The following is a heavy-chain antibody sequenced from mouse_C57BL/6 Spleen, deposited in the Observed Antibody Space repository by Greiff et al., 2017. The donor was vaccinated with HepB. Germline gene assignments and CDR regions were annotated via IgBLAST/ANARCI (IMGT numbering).Heavy chain of an antibody. CDR3: ATYYGSSYGWFAY. Sequence: EVQGVESGGGLVKPGGSLKLSCAASGFTFSSYAMSWVRQTPEKRLAWVATISDGGSYTYYPDNVKGRFTISRDNAKNNLYLQMSHLKSEDTAMYYCATYYGSSYGWFAYWGQGTLVTVSA. J-gene: IGHJ3*01. V-gene: IGHV5-4*01. D-gene: IGHD1-1*01. CDR2: ISDGGSYT. CDR1: GFTFSSYA.